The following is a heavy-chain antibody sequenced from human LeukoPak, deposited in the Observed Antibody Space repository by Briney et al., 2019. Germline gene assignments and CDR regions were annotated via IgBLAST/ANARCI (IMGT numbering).Heavy chain of an antibody. CDR2: IYHGGST. D-gene: IGHD1-26*01. V-gene: IGHV4-30-2*06. CDR1: GGSMRSDDYS. Sequence: SETLSLTCAVSGGSMRSDDYSRNWIRQSPGRGLEWFGYIYHGGSTYYNPSLKSRVSISVDTSKNQFSLRLASVTAADTAVYYCARGGPRGVTHFDYWGQGTLVTVSS. CDR3: ARGGPRGVTHFDY. J-gene: IGHJ4*02.